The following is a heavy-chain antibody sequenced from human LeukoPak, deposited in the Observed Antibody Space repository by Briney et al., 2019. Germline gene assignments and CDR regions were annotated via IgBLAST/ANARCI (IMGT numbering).Heavy chain of an antibody. V-gene: IGHV3-23*01. Sequence: PGGSLRLSCAASRFTFSTYAMSWVRQAPGKGLEWVSAISGSGDSTYYADSGKGRFTISRDNSKNTLYLQMNSLRADDTAVYYCAKGKTGDYWGQGTLVTVSS. CDR1: RFTFSTYA. D-gene: IGHD1-14*01. CDR3: AKGKTGDY. J-gene: IGHJ4*02. CDR2: ISGSGDST.